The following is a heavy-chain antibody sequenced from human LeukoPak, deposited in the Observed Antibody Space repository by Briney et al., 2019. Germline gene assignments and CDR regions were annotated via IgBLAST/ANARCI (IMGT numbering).Heavy chain of an antibody. CDR3: ARVRWIVATVYFDY. D-gene: IGHD5-12*01. Sequence: GGSLRLSCAASGFTFSDYYMSWIRQAPGKGLEWVANIKQDGSEKYYVDSVKGRFTISRDNAKNSLYLQMNSLRAEDTAVYYCARVRWIVATVYFDYWGQGTLVTVSS. CDR1: GFTFSDYY. CDR2: IKQDGSEK. V-gene: IGHV3-7*01. J-gene: IGHJ4*02.